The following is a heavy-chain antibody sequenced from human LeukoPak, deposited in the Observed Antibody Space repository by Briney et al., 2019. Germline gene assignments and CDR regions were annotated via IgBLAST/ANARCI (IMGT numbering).Heavy chain of an antibody. CDR3: ANSHTSSWYYFAY. CDR2: ISYDGSNE. J-gene: IGHJ4*02. CDR1: GFTFSRYA. D-gene: IGHD6-13*01. V-gene: IGHV3-30-3*01. Sequence: GGSLRLSCAASGFTFSRYAMHWVRQAPGKGLEWVAVISYDGSNEYYVDSVKGRFTISRDNSKNTLYLEMNSLSTEDTAVYYCANSHTSSWYYFAYWGQGTRVTVSS.